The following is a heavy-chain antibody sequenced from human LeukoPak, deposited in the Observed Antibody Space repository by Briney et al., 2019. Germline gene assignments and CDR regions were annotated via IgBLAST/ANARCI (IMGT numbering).Heavy chain of an antibody. J-gene: IGHJ4*02. CDR2: ISSSSSYI. D-gene: IGHD1-26*01. Sequence: GGSLRLSCAASGFTFSSYSMNWVRQAPGKGLEWVSSISSSSSYIYYADSVKGRFTISRDNSKNTLYLQMDSLRSEDTAVYYCARDITRGAAGYYFDYWGQGTLVTVSS. CDR1: GFTFSSYS. CDR3: ARDITRGAAGYYFDY. V-gene: IGHV3-21*01.